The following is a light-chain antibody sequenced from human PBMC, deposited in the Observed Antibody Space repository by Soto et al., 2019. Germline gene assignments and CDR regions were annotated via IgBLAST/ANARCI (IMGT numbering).Light chain of an antibody. CDR2: DAS. CDR3: QQRRNWPLT. CDR1: QSVSSY. J-gene: IGKJ1*01. V-gene: IGKV3-11*01. Sequence: EMVLTQSPATLSMSPGERTTLSCTASQSVSSYLAWYQQRPGQAPRLLIYDASKRATGIPARFSGSGSGTDFTLTISSLEPEDFAVYYCQQRRNWPLTFGQGTKVDIK.